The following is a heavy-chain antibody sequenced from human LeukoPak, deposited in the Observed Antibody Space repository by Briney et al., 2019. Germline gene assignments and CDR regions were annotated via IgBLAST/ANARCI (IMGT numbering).Heavy chain of an antibody. V-gene: IGHV4-4*07. J-gene: IGHJ6*03. CDR2: IYTSGST. Sequence: SETLSLTCAVSGGSISSYYWSWIRQPAGKGLEWIGRIYTSGSTNYNPSLKSRVTMSVDTSKNQSSLKLSSVTAADTAVYYCASGTTPGPSYYYMDVWGKGTTVTVSS. D-gene: IGHD1-1*01. CDR1: GGSISSYY. CDR3: ASGTTPGPSYYYMDV.